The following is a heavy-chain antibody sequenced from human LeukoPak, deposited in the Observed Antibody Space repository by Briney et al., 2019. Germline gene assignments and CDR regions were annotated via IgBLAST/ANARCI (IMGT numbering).Heavy chain of an antibody. D-gene: IGHD3-22*01. CDR1: GFTFSNYA. Sequence: GGSLRLSCASSGFTFSNYAMSWVRQAPGKGLEWVATISGSGATRNYADSVKGRFTISRDNSKNTVYLQMNSLRAEDTAVYYCANGIDSTGYYPFDYWGQGTLVTVSS. V-gene: IGHV3-23*01. CDR2: ISGSGATR. CDR3: ANGIDSTGYYPFDY. J-gene: IGHJ4*02.